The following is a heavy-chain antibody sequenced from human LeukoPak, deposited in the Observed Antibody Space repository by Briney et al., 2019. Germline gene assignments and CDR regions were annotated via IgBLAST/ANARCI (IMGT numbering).Heavy chain of an antibody. D-gene: IGHD2-15*01. CDR1: GGSISSSNW. CDR2: IYHSGST. Sequence: PSETLSLTCAVSGGSISSSNWWSWVRQPPGKGLEWIGEIYHSGSTNYNPSLKSRVTISVDKSKNQFSLKLSSVTAADTAVYYCASDRIEVDAFDIWGQGTMVTVSS. V-gene: IGHV4-4*02. CDR3: ASDRIEVDAFDI. J-gene: IGHJ3*02.